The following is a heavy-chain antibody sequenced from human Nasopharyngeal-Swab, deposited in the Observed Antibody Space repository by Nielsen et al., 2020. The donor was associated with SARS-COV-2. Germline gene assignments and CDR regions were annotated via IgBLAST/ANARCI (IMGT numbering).Heavy chain of an antibody. CDR2: IRSKAYGGTT. Sequence: GESLKISCTASGFTFGDYAMSWVRQAPGKGLEWVGFIRSKAYGGTTEYAASVKGRFTISRDDSKSIAYLQMNSLKTEDTAVYYCTLELGAFDIWGQGTMVTVSS. CDR3: TLELGAFDI. D-gene: IGHD1-7*01. V-gene: IGHV3-49*04. J-gene: IGHJ3*02. CDR1: GFTFGDYA.